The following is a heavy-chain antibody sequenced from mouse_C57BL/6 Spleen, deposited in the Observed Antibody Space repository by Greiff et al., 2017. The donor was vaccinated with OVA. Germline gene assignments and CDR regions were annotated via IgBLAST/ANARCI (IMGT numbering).Heavy chain of an antibody. CDR3: AREGYYDYLFAY. J-gene: IGHJ3*01. D-gene: IGHD2-4*01. CDR2: INPSSGYT. V-gene: IGHV1-4*01. CDR1: GYTFTSYT. Sequence: VQLQQSGAELARPGASVKMSCKASGYTFTSYTMHCVKQRPGQGLEWIGYINPSSGYTKYNQKFKDKATLTADKSSSTAYMQLSSLTSEDSAVYYCAREGYYDYLFAYWGQGTLVTVSA.